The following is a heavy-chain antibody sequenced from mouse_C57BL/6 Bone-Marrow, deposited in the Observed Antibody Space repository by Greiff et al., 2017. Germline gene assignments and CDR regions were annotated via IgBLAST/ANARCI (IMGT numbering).Heavy chain of an antibody. CDR1: GYTFTSYW. CDR2: IHPNSGST. J-gene: IGHJ1*03. V-gene: IGHV1-64*01. Sequence: SGAELVKPGASVKLSCKASGYTFTSYWMHWVKQRPGQGLEWIGMIHPNSGSTNYNEKFKSKATLTVDKSSSTAYMQLSSLTSEDSAVYYCARPRRGGYFDVWGTGTTVTVSS. CDR3: ARPRRGGYFDV.